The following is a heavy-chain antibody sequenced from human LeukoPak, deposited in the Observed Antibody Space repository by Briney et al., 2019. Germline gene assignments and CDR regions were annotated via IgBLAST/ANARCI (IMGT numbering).Heavy chain of an antibody. CDR3: AKDGFKEGLNWFDP. V-gene: IGHV3-23*01. Sequence: GESLRLSCAASGFTFSSYAMSWVRHAPGKGLEWVSAISGSGGGTYYADSGKGRFTISRDNSKNTLYLQMNSLRAEDKAVYYCAKDGFKEGLNWFDPWGQGTLVTVSS. J-gene: IGHJ5*02. D-gene: IGHD2-2*03. CDR2: ISGSGGGT. CDR1: GFTFSSYA.